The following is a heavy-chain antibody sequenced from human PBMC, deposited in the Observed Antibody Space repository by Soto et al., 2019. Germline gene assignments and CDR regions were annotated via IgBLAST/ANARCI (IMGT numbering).Heavy chain of an antibody. Sequence: SETLSLTCTVSGGSISSYYWSWIRQPPGKGLEWIGYIYYSGSTNYNPSLKSRVTISVDTSKNQFSLKLSSVTAADTAVYYCARGTLTLLWFGELPISRDYYYYMDVWGKGTTVTVSS. V-gene: IGHV4-59*08. J-gene: IGHJ6*03. D-gene: IGHD3-10*01. CDR3: ARGTLTLLWFGELPISRDYYYYMDV. CDR1: GGSISSYY. CDR2: IYYSGST.